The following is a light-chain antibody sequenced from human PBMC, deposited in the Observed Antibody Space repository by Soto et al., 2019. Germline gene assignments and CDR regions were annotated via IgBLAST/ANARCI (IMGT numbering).Light chain of an antibody. CDR3: SSYTSSSTV. CDR2: EVS. CDR1: SXDVGGYNY. V-gene: IGLV2-14*01. J-gene: IGLJ1*01. Sequence: QSALAQPASVSGSPGQSITISCTGTSXDVGGYNYVSWYQQHPGKAPKLMIYEVSNRPSGVSNRFSGSKSGNTASLTISGLQAEDEADYYCSSYTSSSTVFGTGTKVTVL.